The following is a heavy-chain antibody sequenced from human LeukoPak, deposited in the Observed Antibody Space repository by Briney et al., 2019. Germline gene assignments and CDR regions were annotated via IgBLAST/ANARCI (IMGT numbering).Heavy chain of an antibody. V-gene: IGHV3-23*01. J-gene: IGHJ4*02. CDR2: ISGSGGST. CDR3: AKALGPGYSSSWYSGY. D-gene: IGHD6-13*01. CDR1: GFTFSSYA. Sequence: GGSLRLSCAASGFTFSSYAISWVRQAPGKGLEWVSAISGSGGSTYYADSVKGRFTISRDNSKNTLYLQMNSLRAEDTAVYYCAKALGPGYSSSWYSGYWGQGTLVTVSS.